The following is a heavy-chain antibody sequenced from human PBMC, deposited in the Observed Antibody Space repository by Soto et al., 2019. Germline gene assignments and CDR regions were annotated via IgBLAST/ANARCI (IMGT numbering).Heavy chain of an antibody. CDR3: ARVASDYINSADH. D-gene: IGHD4-4*01. V-gene: IGHV3-23*01. CDR2: IGVSGGNT. CDR1: GFIFNAYA. Sequence: EVQLLESGGGLVQPGGSLRLSCAASGFIFNAYAMTWVRQAPGKGLEWVSAIGVSGGNTYYAASVKGRFTISRDNSKDTVDLEMNRLRVDDTAVYFCARVASDYINSADHWGKGILVTVSS. J-gene: IGHJ4*02.